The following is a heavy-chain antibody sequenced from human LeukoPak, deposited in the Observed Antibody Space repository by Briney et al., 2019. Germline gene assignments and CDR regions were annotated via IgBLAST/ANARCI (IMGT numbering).Heavy chain of an antibody. CDR2: INPNSGGT. J-gene: IGHJ4*02. V-gene: IGHV1-2*02. Sequence: ASVKVSCKTSGYTFTGYYMHWVRQAPGQGLEWMGWINPNSGGTNYAQKFQGRVTMTRDTSISTAYMELSRLRSDDTAVYYCARVVCSGGSCYDYFDYWGQGTLVTVSS. CDR3: ARVVCSGGSCYDYFDY. CDR1: GYTFTGYY. D-gene: IGHD2-15*01.